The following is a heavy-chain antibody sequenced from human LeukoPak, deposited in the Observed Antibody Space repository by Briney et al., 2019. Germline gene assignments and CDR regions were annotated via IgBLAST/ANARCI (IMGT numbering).Heavy chain of an antibody. CDR3: AKVALYYYGSGSYYNV. J-gene: IGHJ4*02. CDR1: GFTFSSYA. D-gene: IGHD3-10*01. Sequence: AGGSLRLSCAASGFTFSSYAMSWVRQAPGKGLEWVSAISGSGGSTYYADSVKGRFTISRDNSKNTLYLQMNSLGAEDTAVYYCAKVALYYYGSGSYYNVWGQGTLVTVSS. V-gene: IGHV3-23*01. CDR2: ISGSGGST.